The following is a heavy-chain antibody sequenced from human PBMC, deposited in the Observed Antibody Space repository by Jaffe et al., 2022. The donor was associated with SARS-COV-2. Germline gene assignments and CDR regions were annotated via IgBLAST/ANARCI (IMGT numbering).Heavy chain of an antibody. V-gene: IGHV4-59*01. Sequence: QVQLQESGPGLVKPSETLSLTCTVSGGSISSYYWSWIRQPPGKGLEWIGYIYYSGSTNYNPSLKSRVTISVDTSKNQFSLKLSSVTAADTAVYYCARDLCSGGSCQLDYWGQGTLVTVSS. J-gene: IGHJ4*02. D-gene: IGHD2-15*01. CDR2: IYYSGST. CDR1: GGSISSYY. CDR3: ARDLCSGGSCQLDY.